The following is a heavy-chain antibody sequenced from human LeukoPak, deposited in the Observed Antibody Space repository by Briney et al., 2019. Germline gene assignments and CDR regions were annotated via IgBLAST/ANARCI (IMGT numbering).Heavy chain of an antibody. Sequence: GESLKISCKGSGYGFTSYWIGWVRQMPGKGLEWMGIIYPGDSDTRYSPSFQGQVTISADKSISTAYLQWSSLKASDTAMYYCARHGLPAAMSGPTANWFDPWGQGTLVTVSS. CDR3: ARHGLPAAMSGPTANWFDP. V-gene: IGHV5-51*01. J-gene: IGHJ5*02. D-gene: IGHD2-2*01. CDR2: IYPGDSDT. CDR1: GYGFTSYW.